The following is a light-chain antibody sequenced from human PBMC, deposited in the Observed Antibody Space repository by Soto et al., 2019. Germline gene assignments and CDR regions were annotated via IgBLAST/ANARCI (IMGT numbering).Light chain of an antibody. J-gene: IGKJ5*01. Sequence: SPGERATLSFRASQRVSSSYLAWYQQKPGQAPRLLIYGASSRATGIPDRFSGSGSGTDFTLTISRLEPEDFAVYYCQQYGSSPGITLGQGTRLEIK. V-gene: IGKV3-20*01. CDR3: QQYGSSPGIT. CDR1: QRVSSSY. CDR2: GAS.